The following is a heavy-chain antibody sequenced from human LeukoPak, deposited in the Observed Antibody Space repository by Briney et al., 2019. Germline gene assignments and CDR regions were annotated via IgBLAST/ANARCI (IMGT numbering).Heavy chain of an antibody. CDR1: GFTFGNYA. J-gene: IGHJ4*02. Sequence: GGSLRLSCAASGFTFGNYAMHWVRQAPGKGLEWVSSIVWNSGSIDYADSVKGRFTISRDNAKSSLYLQMNSLSAEDTALYYCAKDRGYGYSSNSYFDYWGQGTLVTVSS. CDR2: IVWNSGSI. CDR3: AKDRGYGYSSNSYFDY. V-gene: IGHV3-9*01. D-gene: IGHD6-13*01.